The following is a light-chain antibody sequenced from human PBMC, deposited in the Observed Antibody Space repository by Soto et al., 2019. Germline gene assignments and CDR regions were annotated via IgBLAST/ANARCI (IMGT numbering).Light chain of an antibody. V-gene: IGKV4-1*01. CDR3: QQYYSTPPIT. CDR1: QSVFFSSSNKNY. J-gene: IGKJ5*01. Sequence: DIVMTQSPDSLAVSLGERATINCESSQSVFFSSSNKNYLAWYQQKPGQPPKLLIYWASTRESGVPDRFSGSGSGTHFTLTISSLQAEDVAVYYCQQYYSTPPITFGQGTRLEIK. CDR2: WAS.